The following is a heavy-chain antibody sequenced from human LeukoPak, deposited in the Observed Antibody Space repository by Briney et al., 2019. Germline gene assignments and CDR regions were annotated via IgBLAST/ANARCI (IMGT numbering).Heavy chain of an antibody. CDR3: ARPSYYDFWSGYSPYYYYGMDV. D-gene: IGHD3-3*01. J-gene: IGHJ6*02. Sequence: ASVKVSCKASGYSFTSYGISWVRQAPGQGLEWMGWISAYNGNTNYAQKLQGRVTMTTDTSTSTAYMELRSLRSDDTAVYYCARPSYYDFWSGYSPYYYYGMDVWGQGTTVTVSS. V-gene: IGHV1-18*01. CDR1: GYSFTSYG. CDR2: ISAYNGNT.